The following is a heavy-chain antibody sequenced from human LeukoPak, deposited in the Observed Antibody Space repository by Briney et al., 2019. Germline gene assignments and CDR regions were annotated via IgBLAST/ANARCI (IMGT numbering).Heavy chain of an antibody. J-gene: IGHJ4*02. CDR3: ARDKSKWELLPGN. D-gene: IGHD1-26*01. Sequence: ASVKVSCKASGYTFTGYYMHWVPQAPGQELEWMGWINPNSGGTNYAQKFQGRVTMTRDTSISTAYMELSRLRSDDTAVYYCARDKSKWELLPGNWGQGTLVTVSS. V-gene: IGHV1-2*02. CDR1: GYTFTGYY. CDR2: INPNSGGT.